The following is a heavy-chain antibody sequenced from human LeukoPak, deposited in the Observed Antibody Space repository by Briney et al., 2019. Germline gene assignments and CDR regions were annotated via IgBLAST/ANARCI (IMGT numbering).Heavy chain of an antibody. D-gene: IGHD1-26*01. CDR2: ITGSGGRT. V-gene: IGHV3-23*01. CDR1: GFTFSSYA. Sequence: TGGSLRLSCAASGFTFSSYAMNWVRQAPGKGLEWVSAITGSGGRTYYADSVKGRFTISRDNSKNTLYLQMNSLRAEDTAVYFCARATWDPNYYYYMDVWGKGTTVTISS. CDR3: ARATWDPNYYYYMDV. J-gene: IGHJ6*03.